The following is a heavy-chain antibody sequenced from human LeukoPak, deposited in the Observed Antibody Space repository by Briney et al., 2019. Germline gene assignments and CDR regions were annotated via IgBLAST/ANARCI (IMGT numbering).Heavy chain of an antibody. D-gene: IGHD3-3*01. CDR3: ARHDRYDFNFDY. V-gene: IGHV4-39*01. CDR2: IYYSGST. CDR1: GGSISSNNYY. Sequence: SETLSLTCSVSGGSISSNNYYWGWIRQPPGKGLEWIGSIYYSGSTYYNPSLKSRVTISVDTSKNHFSLKLSSVTAADTAVYYCARHDRYDFNFDYWGQGTLVTVSS. J-gene: IGHJ4*02.